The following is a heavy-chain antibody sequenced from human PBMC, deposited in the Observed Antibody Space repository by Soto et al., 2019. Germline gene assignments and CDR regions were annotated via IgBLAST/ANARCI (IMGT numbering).Heavy chain of an antibody. D-gene: IGHD2-21*01. CDR3: ARDRVRRDNQPYGMDV. J-gene: IGHJ6*02. CDR2: IFYTGST. Sequence: QVQLQESGPGLVKPSQTLSLTCTVSGDSISSGGYYWSWIRQHPGNGMEWIGYIFYTGSTHYNPSLKSRLSISVAMSKNQFSIKLTSVTAADTAIYYGARDRVRRDNQPYGMDVWGQGTTVTVSS. CDR1: GDSISSGGYY. V-gene: IGHV4-31*03.